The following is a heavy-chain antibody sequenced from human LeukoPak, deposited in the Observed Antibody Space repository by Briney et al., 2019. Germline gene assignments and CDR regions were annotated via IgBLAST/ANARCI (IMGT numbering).Heavy chain of an antibody. V-gene: IGHV4-59*01. Sequence: SETLSLTCTVSGGSISSYYWSWIRQPPGKGLEWIGYIYYSGSTNYNPSLKSRVTISVDTSKNQFSLKLSSVTAADTAVYYCARGKYYYDSSGYNDAFVIWGQGTMVTVSS. J-gene: IGHJ3*02. D-gene: IGHD3-22*01. CDR1: GGSISSYY. CDR2: IYYSGST. CDR3: ARGKYYYDSSGYNDAFVI.